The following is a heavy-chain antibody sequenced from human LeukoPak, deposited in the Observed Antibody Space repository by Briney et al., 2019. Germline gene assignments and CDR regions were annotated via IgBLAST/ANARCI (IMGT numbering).Heavy chain of an antibody. CDR2: INHSGST. D-gene: IGHD3-10*02. V-gene: IGHV4-34*01. CDR1: GGSFSGYY. Sequence: PSETLSLTCAVYGGSFSGYYWSWIRQPPGKGLEWIGEINHSGSTNYNPSLKSRVTISVDTSKNQFSLKLSSVTAADTAVYDCARRPGVFGFDYWGQGTLVTVSS. CDR3: ARRPGVFGFDY. J-gene: IGHJ4*02.